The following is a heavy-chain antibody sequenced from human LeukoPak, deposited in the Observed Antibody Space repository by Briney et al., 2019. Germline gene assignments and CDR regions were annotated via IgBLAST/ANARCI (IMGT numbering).Heavy chain of an antibody. J-gene: IGHJ3*02. CDR2: INPNSGGT. CDR3: ASASTVIDACDM. D-gene: IGHD2-21*02. Sequence: SSVKVSCKASGSTFTGYYMRWVRQAPGQGLEWMGWINPNSGGTNYAQKLQGRLTMTRDTSTSTVYMELSSLRSEDTAVYFCASASTVIDACDMWGQGTMVTVSS. CDR1: GSTFTGYY. V-gene: IGHV1-2*02.